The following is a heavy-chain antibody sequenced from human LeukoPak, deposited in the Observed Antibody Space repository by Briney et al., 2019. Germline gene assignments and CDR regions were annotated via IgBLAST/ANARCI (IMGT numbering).Heavy chain of an antibody. CDR3: ASLSGGFCTNGVCAFDY. D-gene: IGHD2-8*01. CDR1: GYRFSRYW. CDR2: IYPGDSDT. Sequence: GESLKISCKGSGYRFSRYWIGWVRQMPGKGLEWMGIIYPGDSDTRYSPSFQGQITISADKSISTAYLQWSSLKASDTATYYCASLSGGFCTNGVCAFDYWGQGTLVTVSS. V-gene: IGHV5-51*01. J-gene: IGHJ4*02.